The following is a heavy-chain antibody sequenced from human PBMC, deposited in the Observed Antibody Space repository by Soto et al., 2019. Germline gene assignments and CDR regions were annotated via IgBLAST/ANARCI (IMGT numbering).Heavy chain of an antibody. CDR2: INHVGIT. Sequence: SETLCLTCAVSGGSFRGFYLTWIRQSPGKVLEWLGDINHVGITNYNPSLKSRVSIPVDTSKSQFSLKLSSVTAADTAVYYCARAHDFWGGRQQPIDSWGQGTLVTV. D-gene: IGHD3-3*01. V-gene: IGHV4-34*01. J-gene: IGHJ4*02. CDR3: ARAHDFWGGRQQPIDS. CDR1: GGSFRGFY.